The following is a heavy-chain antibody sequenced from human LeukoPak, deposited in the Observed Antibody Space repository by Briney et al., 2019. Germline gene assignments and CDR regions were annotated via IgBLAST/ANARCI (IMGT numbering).Heavy chain of an antibody. Sequence: QPRGSLRLPCVASGFPFDNYAMGWARQAPGKGLEWVSGISGKVDNTFYADSVKGRFNISIDNSKNTLYLQMNSLTSEDTAVYYSAKDYFRTTIGSTYYSDYWGQGTLVTVSS. CDR1: GFPFDNYA. CDR3: AKDYFRTTIGSTYYSDY. V-gene: IGHV3-23*01. J-gene: IGHJ4*02. CDR2: ISGKVDNT. D-gene: IGHD1/OR15-1a*01.